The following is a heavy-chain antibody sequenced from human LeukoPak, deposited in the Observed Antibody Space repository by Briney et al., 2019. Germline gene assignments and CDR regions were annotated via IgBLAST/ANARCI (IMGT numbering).Heavy chain of an antibody. J-gene: IGHJ4*02. CDR3: ARRGGSSSRRSPIGY. V-gene: IGHV3-7*01. Sequence: PGGSLRLSCAASGFYFSTYSIDWVRQAPGKGPEWVANIKQDGSQRYYVDSVRGRFTISRDNAKNSLFLQMNGLRAEDTAVYYCARRGGSSSRRSPIGYWGQGTLVTVSS. CDR1: GFYFSTYS. D-gene: IGHD6-6*01. CDR2: IKQDGSQR.